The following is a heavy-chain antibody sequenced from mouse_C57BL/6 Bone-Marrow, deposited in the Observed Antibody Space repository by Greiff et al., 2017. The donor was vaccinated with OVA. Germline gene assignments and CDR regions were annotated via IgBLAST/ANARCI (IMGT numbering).Heavy chain of an antibody. CDR1: GYTFTSYW. J-gene: IGHJ2*01. D-gene: IGHD4-1*01. V-gene: IGHV1-59*01. CDR2: IDPSDSYT. Sequence: QVQLQQPGAELVRPGTSVKLSCKASGYTFTSYWMHWVKQRPGQGLEWIGVIDPSDSYTNYNQKFKGKATLTVDTSSSTAYMQLSSLTSEDSAVYYCARSLGRGGYWGQGTTLTVSS. CDR3: ARSLGRGGY.